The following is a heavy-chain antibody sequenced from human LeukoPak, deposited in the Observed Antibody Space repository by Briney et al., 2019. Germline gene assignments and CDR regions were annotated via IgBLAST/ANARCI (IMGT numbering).Heavy chain of an antibody. CDR3: ARILLRYFDWLLYPIGWFDP. CDR2: ISAYNGNT. CDR1: GYTFTSYG. D-gene: IGHD3-9*01. Sequence: SVKVSCKASGYTFTSYGISWVRQAPGQGLEWMGWISAYNGNTNYAQKLQGRVTMTTDTSTSTAYMELRSLRSDDTAVYYCARILLRYFDWLLYPIGWFDPWGQGTLVTVSS. V-gene: IGHV1-18*01. J-gene: IGHJ5*02.